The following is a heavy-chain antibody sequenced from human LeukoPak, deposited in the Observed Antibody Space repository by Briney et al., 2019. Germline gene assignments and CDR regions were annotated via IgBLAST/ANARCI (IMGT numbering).Heavy chain of an antibody. V-gene: IGHV3-74*01. CDR2: INSDGSST. J-gene: IGHJ4*02. Sequence: PGGSLRLSCAASGFTFSSYWMHWVRQAPGKGLVWVSRINSDGSSTSYADSVKGLFTISRDNAMNTLYLQMNSLRAEDTAVYYCARSLRLGELSYHDYWGQGTLVTVSS. CDR1: GFTFSSYW. D-gene: IGHD3-16*02. CDR3: ARSLRLGELSYHDY.